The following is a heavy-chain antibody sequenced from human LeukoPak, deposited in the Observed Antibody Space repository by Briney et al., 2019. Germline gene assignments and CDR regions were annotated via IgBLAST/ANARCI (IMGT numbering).Heavy chain of an antibody. J-gene: IGHJ4*02. Sequence: GGSLRLSCAASGFTFDDYAMHWVRQAPGKGLEWVSGISWNSGTTSYADSVKGRFTISRDNAKNTLYLQMNSLRAEDTSVYYCATSSYGGNFGLFDYWGQGILVTVSS. CDR1: GFTFDDYA. CDR2: ISWNSGTT. D-gene: IGHD4-23*01. CDR3: ATSSYGGNFGLFDY. V-gene: IGHV3-9*01.